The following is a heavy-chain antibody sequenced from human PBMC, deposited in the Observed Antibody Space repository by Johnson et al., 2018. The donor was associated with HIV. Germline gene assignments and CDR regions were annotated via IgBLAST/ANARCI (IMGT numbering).Heavy chain of an antibody. Sequence: QVQLVESGGGVVQPGRSLRLSCAASGFIFSDYGMHWVRQAPGKGLEWVAVVSYDGNYKYYGDSVKGRFTISIDNSKNTFCLKLNSLRVEDTAVYYCATVGTGYTSSSVGAFDIWGQGTMVTVSS. D-gene: IGHD6-19*01. CDR3: ATVGTGYTSSSVGAFDI. CDR2: VSYDGNYK. J-gene: IGHJ3*02. V-gene: IGHV3-30*03. CDR1: GFIFSDYG.